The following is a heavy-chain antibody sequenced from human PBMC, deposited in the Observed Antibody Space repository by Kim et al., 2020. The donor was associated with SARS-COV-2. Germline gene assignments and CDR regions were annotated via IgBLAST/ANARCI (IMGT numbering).Heavy chain of an antibody. D-gene: IGHD6-6*01. J-gene: IGHJ4*02. V-gene: IGHV1-8*01. CDR3: ARGLMYSSSSARY. Sequence: AQRFQGRVTIPRNTSKSTAYMELSSLRSEDTAVYYCARGLMYSSSSARYWGQGTLVTVSS.